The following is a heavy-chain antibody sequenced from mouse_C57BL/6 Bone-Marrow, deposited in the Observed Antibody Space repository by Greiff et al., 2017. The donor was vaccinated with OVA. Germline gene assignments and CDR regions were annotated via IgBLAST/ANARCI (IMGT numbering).Heavy chain of an antibody. CDR3: TREGPFITTVVARGGVDY. Sequence: EVQLQQSGTVLARPGASVKMSCKTSGYTFTSYWMHWVKQRPGQGLEWIGAIYPGNSDTSYNQKFKGKAKLTAVTSASTAYMELSSLTNEDSAVYYCTREGPFITTVVARGGVDYWGQGTTLTVSS. J-gene: IGHJ2*01. V-gene: IGHV1-5*01. D-gene: IGHD1-1*01. CDR1: GYTFTSYW. CDR2: IYPGNSDT.